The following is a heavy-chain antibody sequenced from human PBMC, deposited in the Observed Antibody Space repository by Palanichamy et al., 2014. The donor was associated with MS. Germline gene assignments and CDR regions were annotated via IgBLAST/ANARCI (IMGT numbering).Heavy chain of an antibody. CDR3: ASIEYCSSTSCYTIGFNY. CDR2: IYYSGST. J-gene: IGHJ4*02. D-gene: IGHD2-2*02. Sequence: QLQLQESGPGLVKPSETLSLTCTVSGGSISSSSYYWGWIRQPREGLEWIGSIYYSGSTYYNPSLKSRVTISVDTSKNQFSLKLSSVTAADTAVYYCASIEYCSSTSCYTIGFNYWGQGTLVTVSS. CDR1: GGSISSSSYY. V-gene: IGHV4-39*01.